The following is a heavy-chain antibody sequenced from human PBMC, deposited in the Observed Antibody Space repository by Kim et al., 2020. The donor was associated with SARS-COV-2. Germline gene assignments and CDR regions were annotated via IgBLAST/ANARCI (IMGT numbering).Heavy chain of an antibody. J-gene: IGHJ4*02. CDR3: ARGDYYDRPFDY. CDR2: IYSGGST. CDR1: GFTVSSNY. Sequence: GGSLRLSCAASGFTVSSNYMSWVRQAPGKGLEWVSVIYSGGSTYYADSVKGRFTISRDNSKNTLYLQMNSLRAEDTAVYYCARGDYYDRPFDYWGQGTLVTVSS. D-gene: IGHD3-22*01. V-gene: IGHV3-66*01.